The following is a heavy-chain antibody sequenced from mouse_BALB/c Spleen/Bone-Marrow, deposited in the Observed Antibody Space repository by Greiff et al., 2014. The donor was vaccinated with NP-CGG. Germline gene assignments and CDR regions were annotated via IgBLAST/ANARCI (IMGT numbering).Heavy chain of an antibody. D-gene: IGHD2-10*01. CDR2: IYPGSGNT. CDR1: GYTFTDYY. V-gene: IGHV1-77*01. J-gene: IGHJ4*01. CDR3: ARSPYYGNYGRYYAMDY. Sequence: QVQLQQSGAELARPGASVKLSCKASGYTFTDYYINWVKQRTGQGLEWIGEIYPGSGNTYYKEKFKGKATLTADKSSSTAYMQLSSLTSEDSAVYFCARSPYYGNYGRYYAMDYWGQGTSVTVSS.